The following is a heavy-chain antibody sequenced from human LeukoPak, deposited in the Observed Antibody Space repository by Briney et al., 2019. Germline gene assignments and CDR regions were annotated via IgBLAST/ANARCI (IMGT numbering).Heavy chain of an antibody. CDR1: GGSFSGYY. V-gene: IGHV4-34*01. Sequence: TSETLSLTCAVYGGSFSGYYWSWIRQPPGKGLEWIGEINHSGSTNYNPSLKSRVTISVDTSKNQFSLKLSSVTAADTAVYYCARKPSGRLDYWGQGTLVTLSS. CDR2: INHSGST. J-gene: IGHJ4*02. CDR3: ARKPSGRLDY. D-gene: IGHD3-10*01.